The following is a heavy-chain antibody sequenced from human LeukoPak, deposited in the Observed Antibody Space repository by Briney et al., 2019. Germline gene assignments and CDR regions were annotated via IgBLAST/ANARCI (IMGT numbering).Heavy chain of an antibody. CDR2: INPNSGGT. V-gene: IGHV1-2*02. D-gene: IGHD3-22*01. CDR3: ATTYRDSRGYYKLSYYYYMDV. J-gene: IGHJ6*03. Sequence: GASVKVSCKASGYTFTGYYMHWVRQAPGQGLEWMGWINPNSGGTNYAQKFQGRVTMTRDTSISTAYMELSRLRADDTAVYYCATTYRDSRGYYKLSYYYYMDVWGKGTTVTVSS. CDR1: GYTFTGYY.